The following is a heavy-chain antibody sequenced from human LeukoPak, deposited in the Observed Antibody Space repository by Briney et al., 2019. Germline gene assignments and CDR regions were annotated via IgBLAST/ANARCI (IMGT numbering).Heavy chain of an antibody. CDR2: ISYDGSNK. CDR3: ARETDILTGYLDY. CDR1: GFTFSSYA. Sequence: GGSLRLSCAASGFTFSSYAMHWVRQAPGKGLEWVAVISYDGSNKYYADSVKGRFTISRDNSKNTLYLQMNSLRAEDTAVYYCARETDILTGYLDYWGQGTLVTVSS. V-gene: IGHV3-30-3*01. J-gene: IGHJ4*02. D-gene: IGHD3-9*01.